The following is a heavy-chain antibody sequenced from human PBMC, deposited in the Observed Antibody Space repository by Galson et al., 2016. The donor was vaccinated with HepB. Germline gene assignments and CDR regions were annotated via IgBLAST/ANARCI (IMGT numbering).Heavy chain of an antibody. Sequence: SLRLSCADSGFIFRSYAMNWVRQAPGKGLEWLAVRSNDGSNKYFADSVKCRFTIPRDNSKNTLYLQMNSLRAEDTAVYYCARFIASPWNDYYYYGMDVWGKGTTVTVSS. CDR1: GFIFRSYA. D-gene: IGHD1-1*01. J-gene: IGHJ6*04. V-gene: IGHV3-30-3*01. CDR2: RSNDGSNK. CDR3: ARFIASPWNDYYYYGMDV.